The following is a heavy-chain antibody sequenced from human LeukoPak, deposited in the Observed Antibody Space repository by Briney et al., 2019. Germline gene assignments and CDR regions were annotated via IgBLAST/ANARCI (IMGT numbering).Heavy chain of an antibody. CDR3: ARHTTYYYDSSGPTIDY. D-gene: IGHD3-22*01. J-gene: IGHJ4*02. Sequence: GASVKVSCTASGGTFSSYAISWVRQAPGQGLEWMGGIIPIFGTANYAQKFQGRVTITADESTSTAYMELSSLRSEDTAVYYCARHTTYYYDSSGPTIDYWGQGTLVTVSS. CDR1: GGTFSSYA. CDR2: IIPIFGTA. V-gene: IGHV1-69*13.